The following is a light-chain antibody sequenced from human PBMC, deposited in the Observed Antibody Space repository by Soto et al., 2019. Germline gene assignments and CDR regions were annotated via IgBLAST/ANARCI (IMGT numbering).Light chain of an antibody. Sequence: DIQMTQSPSTLSASVGDRVTITCRASQSISTWLAWYQQKPGKAPNVLIYDASILERGVPSRLRGSGSGTKFTLTIRSLQPHDFATYHCQQYRSNSYTFGQGTKLQIK. J-gene: IGKJ2*01. CDR1: QSISTW. V-gene: IGKV1-5*01. CDR2: DAS. CDR3: QQYRSNSYT.